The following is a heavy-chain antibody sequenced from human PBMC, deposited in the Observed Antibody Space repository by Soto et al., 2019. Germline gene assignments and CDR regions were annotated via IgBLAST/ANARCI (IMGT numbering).Heavy chain of an antibody. CDR2: ISGSGGST. Sequence: GGSLRLSCAASGFTFSSYAMSWVRQAPGKGLEWVSAISGSGGSTYYADSVKGRFTISRDNSKNTLYLQMNSLRAEDTAVYYCAKDFRRGRYYDSSGYFDYWGQGTLVTVSS. CDR3: AKDFRRGRYYDSSGYFDY. V-gene: IGHV3-23*01. J-gene: IGHJ4*02. D-gene: IGHD3-22*01. CDR1: GFTFSSYA.